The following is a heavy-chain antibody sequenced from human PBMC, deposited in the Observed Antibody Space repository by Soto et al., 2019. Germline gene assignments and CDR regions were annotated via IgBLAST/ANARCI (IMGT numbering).Heavy chain of an antibody. J-gene: IGHJ4*02. CDR1: GGSISSYY. V-gene: IGHV4-59*01. Sequence: SETLSLTCTVSGGSISSYYWSWIRQPPGKGLEWIGYMYFRGSTNYNPSLKSRVTISVDTSKNQFSLKLISVTAADTAVYYCARDRSGSYYPPFFDYWGQG. CDR2: MYFRGST. D-gene: IGHD1-26*01. CDR3: ARDRSGSYYPPFFDY.